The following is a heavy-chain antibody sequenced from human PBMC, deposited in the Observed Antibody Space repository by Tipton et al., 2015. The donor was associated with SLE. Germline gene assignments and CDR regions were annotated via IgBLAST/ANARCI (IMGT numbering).Heavy chain of an antibody. V-gene: IGHV3-74*03. D-gene: IGHD6-13*01. CDR2: INGDGSHT. CDR3: ARDAAGLAY. CDR1: GFIFSGHW. J-gene: IGHJ4*02. Sequence: GSLRLSCAASGFIFSGHWMHWVRQAPGKGLVWVSRINGDGSHTEYADSVQGRFTVSRDNAKNTLYLQMNSLRADDTAVYYCARDAAGLAYWGQGTPVTVSS.